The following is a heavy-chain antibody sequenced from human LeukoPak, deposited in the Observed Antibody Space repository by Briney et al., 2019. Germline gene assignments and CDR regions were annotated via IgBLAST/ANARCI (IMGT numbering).Heavy chain of an antibody. CDR1: GYSFTSYW. J-gene: IGHJ4*02. Sequence: GESLKISCKGSGYSFTSYWIGWVRQMPGKGLEWRGIIYPGDSDTRYSPSFQGQVTISADKSISTAYLQWSSLKASDTAMYYCARQYYDFWSGYYTVNIPVDSEYYFDYWGQGTLVTVSS. V-gene: IGHV5-51*01. CDR3: ARQYYDFWSGYYTVNIPVDSEYYFDY. CDR2: IYPGDSDT. D-gene: IGHD3-3*01.